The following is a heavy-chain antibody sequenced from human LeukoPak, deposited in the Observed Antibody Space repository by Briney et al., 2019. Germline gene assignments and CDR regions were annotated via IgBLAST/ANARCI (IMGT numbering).Heavy chain of an antibody. J-gene: IGHJ6*03. D-gene: IGHD3-3*01. CDR2: ISSSSSYI. Sequence: NPGGSLRLSCAASGFTFSSYSMNWVRQAPGKGLEWVSSISSSSSYIYYADSVKGRFTISRDNAKNSLYLQMNSLRAEDTAVYYCEAFGVVIGGHGVMDVWGKGTTVTVSS. CDR3: EAFGVVIGGHGVMDV. V-gene: IGHV3-21*01. CDR1: GFTFSSYS.